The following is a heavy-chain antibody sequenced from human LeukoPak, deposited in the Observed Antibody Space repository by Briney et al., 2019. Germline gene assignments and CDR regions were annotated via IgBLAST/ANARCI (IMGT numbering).Heavy chain of an antibody. CDR2: ISVYNGNT. CDR1: GYTFTSYG. D-gene: IGHD3-3*01. J-gene: IGHJ4*02. Sequence: ASVKVSCKASGYTFTSYGISWVRQAPGQGLEWMGLISVYNGNTNYAQKLQGRVTMTTDTSTSTAYMELRSLRSDDTAVYYCARRQDYDFWSGYYPVDYWGQGTLVTVSS. V-gene: IGHV1-18*01. CDR3: ARRQDYDFWSGYYPVDY.